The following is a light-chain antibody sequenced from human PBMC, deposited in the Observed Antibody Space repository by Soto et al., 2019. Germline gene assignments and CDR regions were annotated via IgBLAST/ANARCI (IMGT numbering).Light chain of an antibody. J-gene: IGKJ1*01. CDR1: QSISSY. CDR3: QQSYSTLGT. CDR2: AAS. V-gene: IGKV1-39*01. Sequence: DIQMTQSPSSLSASVGDRVTITCRASQSISSYLNWYQQKPGKAPKLLIYAASSLQSGVQSRFSGSGSGTDFTLTIRSLQPEDFATYYCQQSYSTLGTFGQGTKVDIK.